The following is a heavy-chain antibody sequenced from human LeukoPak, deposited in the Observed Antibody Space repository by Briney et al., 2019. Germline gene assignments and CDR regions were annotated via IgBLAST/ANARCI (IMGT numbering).Heavy chain of an antibody. CDR1: GYTFTSYA. D-gene: IGHD1-14*01. CDR2: INAGNGNT. J-gene: IGHJ4*02. Sequence: ASVKVSCKASGYTFTSYAMHWVRQAPGQRLKWMGWINAGNGNTKYSQKFQGRVTITRDTSASTAYMELSSLRSEDTAVYYCARGKSNRYYFDYWGQGTLVTVSS. CDR3: ARGKSNRYYFDY. V-gene: IGHV1-3*01.